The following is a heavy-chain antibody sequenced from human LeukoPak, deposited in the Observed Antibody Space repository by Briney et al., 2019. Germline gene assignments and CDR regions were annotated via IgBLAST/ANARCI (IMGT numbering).Heavy chain of an antibody. CDR3: ATNIPTPTTSPPLGY. D-gene: IGHD1-26*01. J-gene: IGHJ4*02. V-gene: IGHV4-4*07. Sequence: PSETLSLTCTVSGGSISSYYWSWIRQPAGKGLEWIGRIYTSGSTSYNPSLKSRVTMSVDTSKYQFSLDLTSVTAADTAVYYCATNIPTPTTSPPLGYWGQGTLVTVSS. CDR2: IYTSGST. CDR1: GGSISSYY.